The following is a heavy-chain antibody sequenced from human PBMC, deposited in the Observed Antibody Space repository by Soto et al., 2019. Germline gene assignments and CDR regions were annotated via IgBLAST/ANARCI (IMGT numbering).Heavy chain of an antibody. CDR1: GGSISSGDYY. D-gene: IGHD1-26*01. CDR3: ARDRGELPTYYYYYYGMDV. J-gene: IGHJ6*02. CDR2: IYYSGST. V-gene: IGHV4-30-4*01. Sequence: QVQLQESGPGLVKPSQTLSLTCTVSGGSISSGDYYWSWIRQPPGKGLEWIGYIYYSGSTYYNPSLKSRVTISVDTSKNQFSLKLSSVTAADTAVYYCARDRGELPTYYYYYYGMDVWGQGTTVTVSS.